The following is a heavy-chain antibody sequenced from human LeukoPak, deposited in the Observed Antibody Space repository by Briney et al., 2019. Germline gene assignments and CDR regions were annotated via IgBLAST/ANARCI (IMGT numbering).Heavy chain of an antibody. D-gene: IGHD7-27*01. V-gene: IGHV3-33*01. Sequence: GGSLTLSCAASGFTLKIYGMLCLPQAPGEGLEGVADIWFEGSNKYYANCVNGRFTISRDNSKITVYLQMNRLRAEDTAVSYCARDMRAPFNWGPRFDYWGQGTLVTVSS. J-gene: IGHJ4*02. CDR3: ARDMRAPFNWGPRFDY. CDR2: IWFEGSNK. CDR1: GFTLKIYG.